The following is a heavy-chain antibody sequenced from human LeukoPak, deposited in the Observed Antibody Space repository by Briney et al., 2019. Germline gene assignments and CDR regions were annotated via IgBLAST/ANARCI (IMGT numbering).Heavy chain of an antibody. CDR1: GFTSSSYA. Sequence: GGSLRPSSAPSGFTSSSYAMTWVLQAPGPGLKGGSAFSATHGSAQYAEYVEGRFTIARGNSKNTLFLQMNSLGAEDTAVYYCARAKIAAAGTGAFDVWGQGTLVTVSS. J-gene: IGHJ3*01. CDR2: FSATHGSA. D-gene: IGHD6-13*01. CDR3: ARAKIAAAGTGAFDV. V-gene: IGHV3-23*01.